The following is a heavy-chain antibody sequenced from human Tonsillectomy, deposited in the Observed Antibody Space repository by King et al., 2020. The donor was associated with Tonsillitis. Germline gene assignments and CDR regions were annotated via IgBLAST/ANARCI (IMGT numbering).Heavy chain of an antibody. CDR2: INVGNGNT. CDR1: GYTFTTYA. D-gene: IGHD1-26*01. CDR3: GRDRTGTYERDFDY. V-gene: IGHV1-3*01. J-gene: IGHJ4*02. Sequence: QLVQSGAEVKKPGASVKVSCKASGYTFTTYAIHWVRQAPGQRLEWMGWINVGNGNTKYSQKFQDRVTITRDTSASTAFRERSSLRSEDTAVYYWGRDRTGTYERDFDYWGQGTLVTVSS.